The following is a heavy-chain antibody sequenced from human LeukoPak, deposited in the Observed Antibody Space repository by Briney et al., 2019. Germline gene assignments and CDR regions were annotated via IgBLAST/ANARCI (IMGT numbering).Heavy chain of an antibody. J-gene: IGHJ4*02. CDR1: GFTFSSYE. Sequence: GGSLRLSCAASGFTFSSYEMNWVRQAPGKGLEWVSYISSSGSTIYYADSVKGRFTISRDNSKNTLYLQMNSLGADDTAVYYCAKGAVGTTFVGPAFDFWGQGTLVSVSS. CDR2: ISSSGSTI. D-gene: IGHD2/OR15-2a*01. CDR3: AKGAVGTTFVGPAFDF. V-gene: IGHV3-48*03.